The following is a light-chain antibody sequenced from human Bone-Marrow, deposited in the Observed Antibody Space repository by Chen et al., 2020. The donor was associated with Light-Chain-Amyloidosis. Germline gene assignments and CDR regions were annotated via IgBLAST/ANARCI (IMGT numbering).Light chain of an antibody. CDR2: RDT. J-gene: IGLJ2*01. V-gene: IGLV3-25*03. CDR1: DLPTKY. CDR3: QSADSSGTYEVI. Sequence: SYQLPQPPSMSSPPGQTARITCSGDDLPTKYAYWYQQKPGQAPVLVIHRDTERPSGISERFSGSSSGTTATLTISGVQAEDEADYPCQSADSSGTYEVIFGGGTKLTVL.